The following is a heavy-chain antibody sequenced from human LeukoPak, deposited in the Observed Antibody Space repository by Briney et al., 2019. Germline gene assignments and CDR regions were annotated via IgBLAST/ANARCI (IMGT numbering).Heavy chain of an antibody. V-gene: IGHV4-59*12. CDR3: ARGGEPFDY. D-gene: IGHD1-26*01. CDR1: GVSISTYY. CDR2: ISYSRTT. Sequence: SETLSLTCNVSGVSISTYYWSWIRQAPGKGLERIGYISYSRTTDYNPSLKSRVTIAVDTSKNQISLKVTSVTAADTAVYYCARGGEPFDYWGQGTLVTVSS. J-gene: IGHJ4*02.